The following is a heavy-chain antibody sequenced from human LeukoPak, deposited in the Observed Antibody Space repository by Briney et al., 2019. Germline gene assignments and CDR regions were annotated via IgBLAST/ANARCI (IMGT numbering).Heavy chain of an antibody. V-gene: IGHV3-33*06. J-gene: IGHJ3*02. CDR3: ANDRTYYDSSGYPTNAFDI. D-gene: IGHD3-22*01. Sequence: GGSLRLSCAASGFTFSSYGMHWVRQAPGKGLEWVAVIWYDGSNKYDADSVKGRFTISRDNSKNTLYLQMNSLRAEDTAVYYCANDRTYYDSSGYPTNAFDIWGQGTMVTVSS. CDR2: IWYDGSNK. CDR1: GFTFSSYG.